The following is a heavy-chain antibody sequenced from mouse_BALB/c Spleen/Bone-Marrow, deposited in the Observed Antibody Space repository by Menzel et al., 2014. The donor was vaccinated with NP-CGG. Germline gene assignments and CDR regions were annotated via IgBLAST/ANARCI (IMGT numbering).Heavy chain of an antibody. CDR3: ARHAYYXQTEVSFVY. V-gene: IGHV5-9-2*01. J-gene: IGHJ3*01. CDR2: ISGGGSYT. D-gene: IGHD2-4*01. Sequence: EVKLMESGGGLVKSGGSLKLSCAASGFSFNSYGMSWVRQTPEKRLEWVATISGGGSYTFYPDSVKGRFTISRDNAKNNLYLQLSSLRSEDTALYYCARHAYYXQTEVSFVYWXQXXXVTVSA. CDR1: GFSFNSYG.